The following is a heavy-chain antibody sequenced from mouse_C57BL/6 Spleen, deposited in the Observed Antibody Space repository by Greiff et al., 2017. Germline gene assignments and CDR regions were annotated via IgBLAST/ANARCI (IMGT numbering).Heavy chain of an antibody. J-gene: IGHJ2*01. Sequence: DVHLVESGGGLVKPGGSLKLSCAASGFTFSSYAMSWVRQTPEKRLEWVATISDGGSYTYYPDNVKGRFTISRDNAKNNLYLQMSHLKSEDTAMYYCARESPGDYWGQGTTLTVSS. CDR1: GFTFSSYA. V-gene: IGHV5-4*01. CDR2: ISDGGSYT. CDR3: ARESPGDY.